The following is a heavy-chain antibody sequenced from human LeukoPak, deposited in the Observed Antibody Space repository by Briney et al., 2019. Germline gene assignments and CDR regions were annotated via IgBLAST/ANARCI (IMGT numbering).Heavy chain of an antibody. Sequence: SETLSLICSVSRGSISSSNYYWGWIRQPPGKGLEWIGNIYYSGTTYYNPSLPSLKSRVTILVDTSKNQFSLKLRSVTAADTAVYYCASDRIEVDAFDIWGQGTMVTVSS. D-gene: IGHD2-15*01. CDR3: ASDRIEVDAFDI. CDR2: IYYSGTT. J-gene: IGHJ3*02. V-gene: IGHV4-39*07. CDR1: RGSISSSNYY.